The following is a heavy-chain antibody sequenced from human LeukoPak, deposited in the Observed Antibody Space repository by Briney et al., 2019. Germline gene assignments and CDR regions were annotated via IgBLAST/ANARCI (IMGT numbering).Heavy chain of an antibody. J-gene: IGHJ4*02. Sequence: GGSLRLSCAASGFTFSSFEMNWVRQAPGKGLEWVSYITSSASSIYYADSVKGRFTISRDNAKNSLYLQMNSLRAEDTAVYYCARAEAYCGGDCYPNLWGQGTLVTVSS. D-gene: IGHD2-21*02. CDR3: ARAEAYCGGDCYPNL. CDR2: ITSSASSI. V-gene: IGHV3-48*03. CDR1: GFTFSSFE.